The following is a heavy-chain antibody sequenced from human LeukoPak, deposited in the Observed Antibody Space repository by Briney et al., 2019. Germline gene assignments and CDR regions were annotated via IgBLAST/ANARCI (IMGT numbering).Heavy chain of an antibody. D-gene: IGHD5-24*01. CDR3: ARQVATTLDY. Sequence: PSETLSLTCTVSGGSISSGSYYWSWIRQPAGKGLEWIGSIYYSGSTYYNPSLKSRVTISVDTSKNQFSLKLSSVTAADTAVYYCARQVATTLDYWGQGTLVTVSS. CDR1: GGSISSGSYY. CDR2: IYYSGST. V-gene: IGHV4-39*01. J-gene: IGHJ4*02.